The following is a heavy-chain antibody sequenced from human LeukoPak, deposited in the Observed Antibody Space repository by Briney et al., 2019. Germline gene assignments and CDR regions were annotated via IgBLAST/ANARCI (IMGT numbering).Heavy chain of an antibody. CDR1: GGSISSSSYY. D-gene: IGHD1-26*01. J-gene: IGHJ6*02. V-gene: IGHV4-61*03. CDR2: IYYSGTT. Sequence: NPSETLSLTCTVSGGSISSSSYYWSWIRQPPGKGLEWIGYIYYSGTTNYNPSLKSRVTMSVDTSNNHLSLRLTSVTAAGTALYYCARHSYNYYGLDVWGQGTTITVSS. CDR3: ARHSYNYYGLDV.